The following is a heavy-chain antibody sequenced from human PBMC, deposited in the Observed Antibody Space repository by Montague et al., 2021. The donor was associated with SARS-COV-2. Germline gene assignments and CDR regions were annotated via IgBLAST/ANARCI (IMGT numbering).Heavy chain of an antibody. Sequence: SETLSLTCTVSDGSVISTYPHWYWVRQFPGRGLEWIGGYLFHIDTADYNASLRSRVTISVDTSKNQFSLKLTSVTAADTAVYYCTRGIDSYKTGYWGQGIQVTVSS. V-gene: IGHV4-61*01. CDR3: TRGIDSYKTGY. J-gene: IGHJ4*02. D-gene: IGHD6-13*01. CDR2: LFHIDTA. CDR1: DGSVISTYPH.